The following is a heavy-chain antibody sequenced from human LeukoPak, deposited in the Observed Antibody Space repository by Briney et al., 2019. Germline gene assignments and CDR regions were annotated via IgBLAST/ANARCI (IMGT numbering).Heavy chain of an antibody. J-gene: IGHJ4*02. D-gene: IGHD6-19*01. CDR1: VYTVTGYY. V-gene: IGHV1-2*02. CDR2: VSPNICGT. Sequence: ASVKVSCKPAVYTVTGYYIQWVRQAPGQGLEWMGGVSPNICGTKYAQNFQGRVTMTRDTSISTAYVELSRLRSDDPAIYYCARVAVAGTFEYYFDYWGQGSLVIVSS. CDR3: ARVAVAGTFEYYFDY.